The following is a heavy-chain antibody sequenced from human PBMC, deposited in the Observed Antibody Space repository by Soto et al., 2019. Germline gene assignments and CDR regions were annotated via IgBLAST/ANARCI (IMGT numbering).Heavy chain of an antibody. J-gene: IGHJ5*02. V-gene: IGHV3-21*01. CDR1: GFTFSSYS. Sequence: GGSLRLSCAASGFTFSSYSMNWVRQAPGKGLEWVSSISSSSSYIYYADSVKGRFTISRDNAKNSLYLQMNSLRAEDTAVYYCARYDFWSGYNNWFDPWGQGTLVTVSS. CDR2: ISSSSSYI. CDR3: ARYDFWSGYNNWFDP. D-gene: IGHD3-3*01.